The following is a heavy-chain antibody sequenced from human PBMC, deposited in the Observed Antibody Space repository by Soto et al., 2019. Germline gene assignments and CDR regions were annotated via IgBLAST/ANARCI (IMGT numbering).Heavy chain of an antibody. CDR3: ARHPTPIQRWLRRNYYYYGMDV. J-gene: IGHJ6*04. CDR2: ISAYNGNT. V-gene: IGHV1-18*04. D-gene: IGHD5-18*01. Sequence: ASVKVSCKASGYTFTSYGISWVRQAPGQGLEWMGWISAYNGNTNYAQKLQGRVTMTTDTSTSTAYMELRSLRSDYTAVYYCARHPTPIQRWLRRNYYYYGMDVWGEGTTVTVSS. CDR1: GYTFTSYG.